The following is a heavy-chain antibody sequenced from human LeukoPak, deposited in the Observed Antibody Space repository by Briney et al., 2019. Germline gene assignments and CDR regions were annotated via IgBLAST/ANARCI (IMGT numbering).Heavy chain of an antibody. CDR1: GFTFRTSS. CDR2: ISSSSSYT. V-gene: IGHV3-21*05. Sequence: PRGSLRLSCAAPGFTFRTSSIHWVRQAPGEGREWISYISSSSSYTNYADSVKGRFTISRDNAKNSLYLQMNSLRAEDTAVYYCARDRRVSGFDYWGQGTLVTVSS. CDR3: ARDRRVSGFDY. J-gene: IGHJ4*02.